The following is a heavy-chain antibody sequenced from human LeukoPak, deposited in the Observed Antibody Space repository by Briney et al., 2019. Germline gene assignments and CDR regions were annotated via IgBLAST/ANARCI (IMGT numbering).Heavy chain of an antibody. J-gene: IGHJ6*02. CDR1: GGSISSSSYY. D-gene: IGHD3-10*01. CDR2: IYYSGST. CDR3: ARGHGSGSYYNPWYYGMDV. V-gene: IGHV4-39*01. Sequence: SETLSLTCTVSGGSISSSSYYWGWIRQPPGKGLEWIGSIYYSGSTYYNPSLKSRVTISVDTSKNQFSLKLSSVTAADTAVYYCARGHGSGSYYNPWYYGMDVWGQGTTVTVSS.